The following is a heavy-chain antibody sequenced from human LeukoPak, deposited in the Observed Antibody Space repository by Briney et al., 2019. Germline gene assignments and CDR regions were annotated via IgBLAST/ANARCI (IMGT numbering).Heavy chain of an antibody. Sequence: GGSLRLSCAASGLTFDGSWMNWVRQAPGKGLEWVANMDPSGSQKRYVDSVKGRFSISKDNPGTSLYLEMYSLRAEDTAIYYCAIWTSGNYWGQGTLVTVSS. V-gene: IGHV3-7*01. CDR1: GLTFDGSW. CDR3: AIWTSGNY. D-gene: IGHD1-1*01. CDR2: MDPSGSQK. J-gene: IGHJ4*02.